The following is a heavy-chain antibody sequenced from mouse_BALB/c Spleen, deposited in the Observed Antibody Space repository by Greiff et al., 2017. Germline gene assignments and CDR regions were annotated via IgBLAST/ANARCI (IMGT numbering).Heavy chain of an antibody. Sequence: VQVVESGPGLVAPSQSLSITCTVSGFSLTSYDISWIRQPPGKGLEWLGVIWTGGGTNYNSAFMSRLSISKDNSKSQVFLKMNSLQTDDTAIYYCVRDKGYYDSSFAYWGQGTLVTVSA. V-gene: IGHV2-9-2*01. CDR2: IWTGGGT. J-gene: IGHJ3*01. CDR1: GFSLTSYD. D-gene: IGHD2-4*01. CDR3: VRDKGYYDSSFAY.